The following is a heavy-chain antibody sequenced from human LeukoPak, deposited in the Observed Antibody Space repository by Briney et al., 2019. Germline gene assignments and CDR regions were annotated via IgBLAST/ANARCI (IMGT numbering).Heavy chain of an antibody. CDR3: ARDSTIAAFDI. J-gene: IGHJ3*02. Sequence: GGSLRLSCAASGFTFSSYSMNWVRQAPGKGLEWVSSISSSSSYIYYADSVKGRFTISRDNAKNSLYLQMNSLRAEDTAVYYCARDSTIAAFDIWGQGTMVTVSS. V-gene: IGHV3-21*01. CDR1: GFTFSSYS. CDR2: ISSSSSYI. D-gene: IGHD1-26*01.